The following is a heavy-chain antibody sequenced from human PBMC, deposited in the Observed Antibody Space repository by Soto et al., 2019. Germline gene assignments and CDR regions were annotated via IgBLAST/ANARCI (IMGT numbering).Heavy chain of an antibody. V-gene: IGHV4-39*01. J-gene: IGHJ5*02. CDR2: IYYSGST. CDR3: AVGYCISTSCNQIGNWFDP. CDR1: GGSISSSSYY. Sequence: QLQLQESGPGLVKPSETLSLTCTVSGGSISSSSYYWGWIRQPPGKGLEWIGSIYYSGSTYYNPSLKSRVTISVDTSKNQFSLKLSSVTAADTAVYYCAVGYCISTSCNQIGNWFDPWGQGTLVTVSS. D-gene: IGHD2-2*01.